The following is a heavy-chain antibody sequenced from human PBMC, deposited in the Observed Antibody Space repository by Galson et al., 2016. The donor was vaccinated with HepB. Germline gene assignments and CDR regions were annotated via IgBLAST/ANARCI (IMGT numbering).Heavy chain of an antibody. Sequence: SLRLSCAASEFTFRIYSFNWVRQAPGKGLEWISYISDSSHTIDYADSVKGRFTISRDNAKNSVYLHMDRLRDEDTALYYCAKDVPIAAADYWGQGTLVTVSS. CDR2: ISDSSHTI. D-gene: IGHD2-2*01. V-gene: IGHV3-48*02. CDR3: AKDVPIAAADY. J-gene: IGHJ4*02. CDR1: EFTFRIYS.